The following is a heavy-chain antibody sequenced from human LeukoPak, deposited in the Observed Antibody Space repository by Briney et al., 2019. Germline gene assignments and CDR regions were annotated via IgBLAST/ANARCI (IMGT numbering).Heavy chain of an antibody. V-gene: IGHV3-74*01. CDR2: IMSDGSGT. CDR3: ARDYSYGLNY. Sequence: PGGSLRLSCAASGFTLSSYWMHWVRQAPGKGLVWVSHIMSDGSGTSYADSVKGRFTISRDNAKSTLYLQMSSLRAEDTAVYYCARDYSYGLNYWGQGTLVTVSS. CDR1: GFTLSSYW. D-gene: IGHD5-18*01. J-gene: IGHJ4*02.